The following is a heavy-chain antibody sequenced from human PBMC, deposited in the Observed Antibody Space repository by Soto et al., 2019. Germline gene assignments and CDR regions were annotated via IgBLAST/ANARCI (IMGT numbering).Heavy chain of an antibody. CDR1: GFTFSSYG. J-gene: IGHJ3*02. CDR2: ISYDGSNK. V-gene: IGHV3-30*18. Sequence: PGGSLRLSCAASGFTFSSYGMHWVRQAPGKGLEWVAVISYDGSNKYYADSVKGRFTISRDNSKNTLYLQMNSLRAEDTAVYYCAKEVEALDMWGQGTMVTVSS. CDR3: AKEVEALDM.